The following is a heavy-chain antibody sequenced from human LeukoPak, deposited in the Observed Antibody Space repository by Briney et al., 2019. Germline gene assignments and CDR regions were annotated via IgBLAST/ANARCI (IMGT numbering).Heavy chain of an antibody. D-gene: IGHD3-10*01. J-gene: IGHJ6*03. Sequence: PGGSLRLSCAASGFTFSDYYMTWIRQAPGKGLEWVSTIKGTGLTTYYADSVKGRFTISRDNSKNTLYLQMNSLRAEDTAVYYCARVYYGSGSLYYYYYYMDVWGKGTTVTISS. V-gene: IGHV3-11*01. CDR2: IKGTGLTT. CDR3: ARVYYGSGSLYYYYYYMDV. CDR1: GFTFSDYY.